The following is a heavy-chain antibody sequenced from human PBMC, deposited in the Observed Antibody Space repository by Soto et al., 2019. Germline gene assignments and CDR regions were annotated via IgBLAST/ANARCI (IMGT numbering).Heavy chain of an antibody. CDR1: GFSFSSVS. V-gene: IGHV3-21*01. D-gene: IGHD1-7*01. CDR3: ARDPPTGTTLDWADS. Sequence: VQLWESGGGLVQPGGSRRLSFAAPGFSFSSVSMGWVRKAPGKGLEWVSSISSSGSFMNYADSVKGRFTISRDNAKNSLYLQMSGLKDEDTAVYYCARDPPTGTTLDWADSWGQGTLVTVSS. CDR2: ISSSGSFM. J-gene: IGHJ4*02.